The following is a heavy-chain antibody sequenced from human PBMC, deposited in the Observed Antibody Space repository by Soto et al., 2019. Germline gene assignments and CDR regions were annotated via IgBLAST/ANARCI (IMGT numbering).Heavy chain of an antibody. CDR1: GGSISISISY. V-gene: IGHV4-61*05. J-gene: IGHJ4*02. D-gene: IGHD4-17*01. Sequence: PSETLSLTCSVSGGSISISISYWAWIRQPPGKGLEWIGYIYYSGSTNYNPSLKSRVTISVDTSKNQFSLKLSSVTAADTAVYYCARGYGDYVLDYWGQGTLVTVSS. CDR2: IYYSGST. CDR3: ARGYGDYVLDY.